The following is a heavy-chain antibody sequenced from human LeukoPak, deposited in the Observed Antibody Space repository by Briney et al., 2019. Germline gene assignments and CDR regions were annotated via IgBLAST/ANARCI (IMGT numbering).Heavy chain of an antibody. J-gene: IGHJ4*02. V-gene: IGHV3-11*01. CDR2: ISSSGSTI. CDR3: WGDYPYGEQ. Sequence: GGSLRLSCAHSGFTSSVYYMSWIRHAPTLVLVQVLYISSSGSTIYYADSAEGLFTISRDNAKNSLYLQMNSLSAEDTAVYYCWGDYPYGEQRGQGTLVTVS. D-gene: IGHD1-26*01. CDR1: GFTSSVYY.